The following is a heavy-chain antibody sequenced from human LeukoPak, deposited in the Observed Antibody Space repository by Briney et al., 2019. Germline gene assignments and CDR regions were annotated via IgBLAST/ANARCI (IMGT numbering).Heavy chain of an antibody. V-gene: IGHV3-23*01. CDR3: AKGLSGGI. CDR2: ISGSGGST. D-gene: IGHD2-15*01. CDR1: GFTFSVDA. Sequence: VGCLRLSCAASGFTFSVDAMSWVREAPGKGLGWGSGISGSGGSTYYADSVKGGFPISRDNSQNTLYLQTNSVRAEDTDVYYCAKGLSGGIWGQGTMVTVSS. J-gene: IGHJ3*02.